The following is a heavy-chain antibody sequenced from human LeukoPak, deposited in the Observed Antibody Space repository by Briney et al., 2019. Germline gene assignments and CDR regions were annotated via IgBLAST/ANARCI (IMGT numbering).Heavy chain of an antibody. Sequence: GGSLRLSCAASGFTFSSYWMSWVRRAPGKGLEWVANIKQDGSEKYYVDSVKGRFTISRDNAKNSLYLQMNSLRAEDTAVYYCARDLGDSSGYFDYWGQGTLVTVSS. D-gene: IGHD3-22*01. CDR2: IKQDGSEK. J-gene: IGHJ4*02. V-gene: IGHV3-7*01. CDR3: ARDLGDSSGYFDY. CDR1: GFTFSSYW.